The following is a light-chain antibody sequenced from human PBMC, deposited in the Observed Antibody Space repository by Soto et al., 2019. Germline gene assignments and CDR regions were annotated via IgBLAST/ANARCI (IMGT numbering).Light chain of an antibody. V-gene: IGKV1-6*01. J-gene: IGKJ3*01. CDR2: ATS. CDR1: HDIRND. Sequence: AIHMTQSPASLSASVGDRVTITCRASHDIRNDLAWYQQKPGKAPKLLIYATSTLQTGVPSRFSGSGSGTDFTLSISSLQPDDFATYYCLQDHSFLTFGPGTKVHF. CDR3: LQDHSFLT.